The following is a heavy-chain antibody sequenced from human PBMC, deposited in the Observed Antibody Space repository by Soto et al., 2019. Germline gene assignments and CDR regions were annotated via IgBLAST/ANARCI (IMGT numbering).Heavy chain of an antibody. J-gene: IGHJ4*02. CDR1: GYTFTRSL. CDR3: ARSQNYGSGAYSDY. D-gene: IGHD3-10*01. Sequence: QVHLEQSGAEVKKPGASVKVSCKASGYTFTRSLMHWVRQAPGQSLEWMGWINIGTGYTNISQRFQGRVSFAGDTSASTAYMELSSLRSEDTAVYYCARSQNYGSGAYSDYWGQGTLVTISS. CDR2: INIGTGYT. V-gene: IGHV1-3*04.